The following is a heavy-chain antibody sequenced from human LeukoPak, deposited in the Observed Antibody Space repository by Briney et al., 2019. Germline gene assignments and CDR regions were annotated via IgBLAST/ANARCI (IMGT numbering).Heavy chain of an antibody. CDR2: IYYSGST. J-gene: IGHJ4*02. D-gene: IGHD3-10*02. Sequence: SEALSHTCTVSGGSISSYYWSWIRQPPGKGLEWVGYIYYSGSTNYNPSLKSRVTISVDTSKNQFSLKLSSVTAADTAVYYCASHRSVRGHVDYWGQGTLVTVSS. CDR1: GGSISSYY. V-gene: IGHV4-59*08. CDR3: ASHRSVRGHVDY.